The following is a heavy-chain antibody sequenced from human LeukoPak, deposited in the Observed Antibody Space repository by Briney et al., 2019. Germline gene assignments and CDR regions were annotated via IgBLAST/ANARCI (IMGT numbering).Heavy chain of an antibody. D-gene: IGHD5-12*01. J-gene: IGHJ3*02. CDR2: IIPIFGTA. V-gene: IGHV1-69*05. CDR3: ASLRRYSGYDTAFDI. CDR1: GGTFSSYA. Sequence: GASVKVSCKASGGTFSSYAISWVRQAPGKGVEWMGGIIPIFGTANYAQKFQGRVTITTDESTSTAYMELSSLRSEDTAVYYCASLRRYSGYDTAFDIWGQGTMVTVSS.